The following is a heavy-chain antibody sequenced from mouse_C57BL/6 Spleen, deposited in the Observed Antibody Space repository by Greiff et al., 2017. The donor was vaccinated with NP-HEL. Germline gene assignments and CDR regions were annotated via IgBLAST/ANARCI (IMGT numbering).Heavy chain of an antibody. V-gene: IGHV14-3*01. Sequence: VQLKESVAELVRPGASVKLSCTASGFNIKNTYMHWVKQRPEQGLEWIGRIDPANGNTKYAPKFQGKATITADTSSNTAYLQLSSLTSEDTAIYYCARSDGYYGYDAGFAYWGQGTLVTVSA. J-gene: IGHJ3*01. CDR1: GFNIKNTY. CDR3: ARSDGYYGYDAGFAY. CDR2: IDPANGNT. D-gene: IGHD2-2*01.